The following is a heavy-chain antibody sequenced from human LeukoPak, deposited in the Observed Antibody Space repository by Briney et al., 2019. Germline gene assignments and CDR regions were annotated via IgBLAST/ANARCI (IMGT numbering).Heavy chain of an antibody. CDR1: GFTFSSYS. J-gene: IGHJ3*02. V-gene: IGHV3-21*01. Sequence: GGSLRLSCAASGFTFSSYSMNWVRQAPGKGLEWVSSISGSSSYIYYADSVKGRFTISRDNAKNSLYLQMNSLRAEDTAVYYCARDLAWDAFDIWGQGTMVTVSS. CDR3: ARDLAWDAFDI. CDR2: ISGSSSYI.